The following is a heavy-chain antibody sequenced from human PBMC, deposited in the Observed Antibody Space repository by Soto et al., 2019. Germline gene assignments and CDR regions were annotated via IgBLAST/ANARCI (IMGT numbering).Heavy chain of an antibody. CDR3: CIAAAGPRGNWFDP. D-gene: IGHD6-13*01. CDR1: GGSFSGYY. J-gene: IGHJ5*02. Sequence: QVQLQQWGAGLLKPSETLSLTCAVYGGSFSGYYWSWIRQPPGKGLEWIGEIIHSGSTNYNPSLKSRVTISVDTSKNQFSLKLSSVTAADTAMYYCCIAAAGPRGNWFDPWGQGTLVTVSS. V-gene: IGHV4-34*12. CDR2: IIHSGST.